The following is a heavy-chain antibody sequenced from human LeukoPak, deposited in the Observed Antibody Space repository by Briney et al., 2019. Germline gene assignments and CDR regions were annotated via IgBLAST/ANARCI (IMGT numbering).Heavy chain of an antibody. CDR3: ARVDYDILTGYSPYFHY. Sequence: PGGSLRLSCAASGFTFSSYAMHWVRQAPGKGLERVSSISSSSIYIYYADSVKGRFTISRDNAKNSLFLQMNSLRAEDTAVYYCARVDYDILTGYSPYFHYWGQGTLVTVSS. CDR1: GFTFSSYA. D-gene: IGHD3-9*01. CDR2: ISSSSIYI. J-gene: IGHJ4*02. V-gene: IGHV3-21*06.